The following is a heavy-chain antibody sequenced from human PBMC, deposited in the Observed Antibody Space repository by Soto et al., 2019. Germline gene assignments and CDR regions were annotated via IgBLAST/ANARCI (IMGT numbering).Heavy chain of an antibody. J-gene: IGHJ6*02. D-gene: IGHD3-3*01. V-gene: IGHV3-53*01. CDR1: GFTVSSNY. CDR2: IYSGGST. CDR3: ARDSAYYDFWSGYYSNYYYYGMDF. Sequence: PGGSLRLSCAASGFTVSSNYMSWVRQAPGKGLEWVSVIYSGGSTYYADSVKGRFTISRDNSKNTLYLQMNSLRAEDTAVYYCARDSAYYDFWSGYYSNYYYYGMDFWGQGTTVTVSS.